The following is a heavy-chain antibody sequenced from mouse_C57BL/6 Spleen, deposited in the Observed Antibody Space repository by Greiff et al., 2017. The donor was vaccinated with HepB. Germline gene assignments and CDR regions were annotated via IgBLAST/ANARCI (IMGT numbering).Heavy chain of an antibody. CDR2: INPSTGGT. V-gene: IGHV1-42*01. CDR3: ARGYGYYGAMDY. CDR1: GYSFTGYY. D-gene: IGHD2-3*01. Sequence: EVQLQQSGPELVKPGASVKISCKASGYSFTGYYMNWVKQSPEKSLEWIGEINPSTGGTTYNQKFKAKATLTVDKSSSTAYMQLKSLTSEDSAVYYCARGYGYYGAMDYWGQGTSVTVSS. J-gene: IGHJ4*01.